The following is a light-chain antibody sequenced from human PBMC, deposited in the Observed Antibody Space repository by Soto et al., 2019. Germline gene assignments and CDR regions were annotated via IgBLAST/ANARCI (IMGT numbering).Light chain of an antibody. CDR3: QQYDNLPPYT. Sequence: DIQMTQSPSSLSASVGDRVTITCQASQDINNYLNWLQQKPGEAPKVLIYDASTLETGVPSRFSGRGSGTDFTFTINSLQPEDFAKYYCQQYDNLPPYTFGQGTKVDI. CDR2: DAS. CDR1: QDINNY. J-gene: IGKJ2*01. V-gene: IGKV1-33*01.